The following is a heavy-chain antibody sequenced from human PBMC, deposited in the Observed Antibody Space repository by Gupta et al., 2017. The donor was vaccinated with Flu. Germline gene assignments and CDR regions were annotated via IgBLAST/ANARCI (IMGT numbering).Heavy chain of an antibody. V-gene: IGHV1-69*01. CDR3: ARVASPTNYYDSSGYYNY. CDR1: GGTFSSYA. J-gene: IGHJ4*02. CDR2: IIPIFGTA. D-gene: IGHD3-22*01. Sequence: QVQLVPSGAEVKQPGSSVKVSCKASGGTFSSYAISWVRPAPGQGLEWMGGIIPIFGTANYAQKFQGRVTITADESTSTAYMELSSLRSEDTAVYYCARVASPTNYYDSSGYYNYWCQGTLVTVSS.